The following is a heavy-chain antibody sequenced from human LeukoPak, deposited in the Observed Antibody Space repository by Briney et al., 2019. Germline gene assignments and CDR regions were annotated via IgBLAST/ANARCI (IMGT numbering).Heavy chain of an antibody. CDR1: GFTFSSYE. Sequence: GGSLRLSCAASGFTFSSYEMNWVRQAPGKGLEWVSYISSSGSTIYYADSVKGRFTISRDNAKNSLYLQMNSLRAEDTAVYYCARQEQRLVTFDYWGQGTLVTVSS. CDR2: ISSSGSTI. J-gene: IGHJ4*02. V-gene: IGHV3-48*03. D-gene: IGHD6-13*01. CDR3: ARQEQRLVTFDY.